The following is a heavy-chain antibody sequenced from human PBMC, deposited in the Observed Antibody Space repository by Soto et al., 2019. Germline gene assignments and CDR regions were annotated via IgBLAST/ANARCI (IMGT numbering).Heavy chain of an antibody. Sequence: PGGSLRLSCRSSVFNFANYGMPWVRQAPGKGLEWVAVITYDGSNKYYADSVKGRFTISRDNSKNTLSLHLNTLKPEDTAVYHCAKDRVGGTFYTPLGFWGQGTLVTVSS. CDR1: VFNFANYG. D-gene: IGHD1-7*01. V-gene: IGHV3-30*18. CDR3: AKDRVGGTFYTPLGF. J-gene: IGHJ4*02. CDR2: ITYDGSNK.